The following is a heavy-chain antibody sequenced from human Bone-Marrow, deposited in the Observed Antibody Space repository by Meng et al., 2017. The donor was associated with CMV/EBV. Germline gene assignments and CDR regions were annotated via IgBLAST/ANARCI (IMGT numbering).Heavy chain of an antibody. CDR3: ARDLGFGGFFGY. CDR1: GDSLSSTNR. J-gene: IGHJ4*02. V-gene: IGHV4-4*01. D-gene: IGHD3-10*01. Sequence: CAVSGDSLSSTNRWSWVRQSPGKGLEWVGEISHSGSTNYNPSLESRVTISVDKSKNQFSLKLTSVTAADTAVYFCARDLGFGGFFGYWGQGTLVTVSS. CDR2: ISHSGST.